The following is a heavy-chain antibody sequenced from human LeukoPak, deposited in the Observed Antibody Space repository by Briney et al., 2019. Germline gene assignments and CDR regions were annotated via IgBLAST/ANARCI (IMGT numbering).Heavy chain of an antibody. Sequence: GGSLRLSCAASGFTFDNYRMNWFRHTPGKGLEWLSYISSTNAIYYADSVKGRFTISRDNAKESLYLQMNSLRAEDTAVYYCARDDKWAFDYWGQGTLVTVSS. CDR3: ARDDKWAFDY. CDR2: ISSTNAI. D-gene: IGHD1-26*01. J-gene: IGHJ4*02. CDR1: GFTFDNYR. V-gene: IGHV3-69-1*02.